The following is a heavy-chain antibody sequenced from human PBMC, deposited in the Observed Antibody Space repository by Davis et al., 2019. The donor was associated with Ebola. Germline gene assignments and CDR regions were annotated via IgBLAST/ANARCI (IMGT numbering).Heavy chain of an antibody. CDR2: INVGNGNT. Sequence: ASVKVSCKASGSTLSNYTVHWVRQAPGQRLEWMGWINVGNGNTKYSGSFQGRVTMIRDTSANTAYMDLSNLRSEDTAVYYCARGPVDIVVVVAPGWFDPWGQGTLVTVSS. J-gene: IGHJ5*02. D-gene: IGHD2-15*01. V-gene: IGHV1-3*01. CDR1: GSTLSNYT. CDR3: ARGPVDIVVVVAPGWFDP.